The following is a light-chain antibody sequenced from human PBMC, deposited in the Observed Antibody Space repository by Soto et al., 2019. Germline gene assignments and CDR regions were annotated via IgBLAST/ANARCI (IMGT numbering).Light chain of an antibody. CDR1: SGSIASNY. J-gene: IGLJ2*01. V-gene: IGLV6-57*04. Sequence: NFMLTQPHSVSESPGKAVTISCTRSSGSIASNYVQWYQQRPGSAPINVIYEDNQRPSGVPDRFSGSIDSSSNSASLTISALETEDEADYYCQSYDSSNVIFGGGTKLTVL. CDR3: QSYDSSNVI. CDR2: EDN.